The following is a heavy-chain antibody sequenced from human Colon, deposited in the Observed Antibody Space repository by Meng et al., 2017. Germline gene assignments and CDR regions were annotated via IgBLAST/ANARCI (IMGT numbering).Heavy chain of an antibody. D-gene: IGHD3-3*01. CDR3: ARGYDFWSGYYSYFDY. V-gene: IGHV4-39*01. Sequence: QLQLQESGPGLVKPSETLSLTCTVSGGSISSSSYYWGWIRQPPGKGLEWIGSIYYSGSTYYNPSLKSRVTISVDTSKNQFSLKLSSVTAADTAVYYCARGYDFWSGYYSYFDYWGQGTLVTVSS. J-gene: IGHJ4*02. CDR1: GGSISSSSYY. CDR2: IYYSGST.